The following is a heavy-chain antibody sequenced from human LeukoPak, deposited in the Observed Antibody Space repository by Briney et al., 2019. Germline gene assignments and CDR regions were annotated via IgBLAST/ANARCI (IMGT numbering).Heavy chain of an antibody. CDR3: ARVRPGDADS. J-gene: IGHJ5*01. CDR2: INQGGSGK. Sequence: PGGTLTLSCAASGITFNTDWMTWVRQAPGKGPEWVASINQGGSGKYYPDSVKGRFTISRDNAKNSLYLQMNSLRAEDTAVYYCARVRPGDADSWGQGTLFRVSS. CDR1: GITFNTDW. V-gene: IGHV3-7*01. D-gene: IGHD1-26*01.